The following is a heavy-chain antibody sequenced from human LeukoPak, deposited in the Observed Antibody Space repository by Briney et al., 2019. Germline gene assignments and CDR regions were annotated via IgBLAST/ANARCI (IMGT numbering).Heavy chain of an antibody. CDR1: GGSISSSSYY. Sequence: PSETLSLTCTVSGGSISSSSYYWGWIRQPPGKGLEWIGSIYYSGTTYYNPSLKSRVATSVDTSKNQFSLKLSFVTAADTAVYYSARHLSSDWRNWFVPWRQGTLVTVSS. CDR3: ARHLSSDWRNWFVP. CDR2: IYYSGTT. D-gene: IGHD6-19*01. J-gene: IGHJ5*02. V-gene: IGHV4-39*01.